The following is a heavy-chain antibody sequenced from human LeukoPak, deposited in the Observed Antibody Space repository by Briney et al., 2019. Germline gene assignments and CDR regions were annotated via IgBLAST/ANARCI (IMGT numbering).Heavy chain of an antibody. CDR1: GGTFSSYA. J-gene: IGHJ4*02. V-gene: IGHV1-69*04. CDR2: IIPILGIA. D-gene: IGHD1-26*01. CDR3: ARDGQSGSYFDY. Sequence: GASVKVSCKASGGTFSSYAISWVRQAPGQGLEWMGRIIPILGIANYAQKFQGRVTITADKSTSTAYMELSSLRSEDTAVYYCARDGQSGSYFDYWGQGTLVTVSS.